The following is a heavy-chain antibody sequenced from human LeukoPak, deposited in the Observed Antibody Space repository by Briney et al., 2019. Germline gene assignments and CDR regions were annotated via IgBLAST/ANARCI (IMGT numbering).Heavy chain of an antibody. CDR1: GFTFSSYA. CDR3: AKDGAELPAFYDFWSGFDY. CDR2: ISYDGSNK. D-gene: IGHD3-3*01. J-gene: IGHJ4*02. V-gene: IGHV3-30-3*01. Sequence: GGSLRLSCAASGFTFSSYAMHWVRQAPGKGLEWVAVISYDGSNKYYADSVKGRFTISRDNSKNTLYLQMNSLRAEDTAVYYCAKDGAELPAFYDFWSGFDYWGQGTLVTVSS.